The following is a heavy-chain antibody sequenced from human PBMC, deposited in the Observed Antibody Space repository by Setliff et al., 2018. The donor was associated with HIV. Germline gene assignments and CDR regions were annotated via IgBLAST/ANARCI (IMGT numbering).Heavy chain of an antibody. CDR1: GYTFTAYY. Sequence: ASVKVSCKASGYTFTAYYIHWVRQAPGHGLQLMGRIEPSSGGTNYIQKFQGRVTITRDTSIYTVYMELTGLTSDDTAVYYCSRQDHSSVNSGSLYSFDVWGQGTMVTVSS. CDR3: SRQDHSSVNSGSLYSFDV. CDR2: IEPSSGGT. J-gene: IGHJ3*01. V-gene: IGHV1-2*06. D-gene: IGHD3-22*01.